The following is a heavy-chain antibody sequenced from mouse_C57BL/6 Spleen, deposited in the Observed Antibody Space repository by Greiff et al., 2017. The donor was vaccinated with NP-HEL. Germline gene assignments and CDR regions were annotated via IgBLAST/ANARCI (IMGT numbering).Heavy chain of an antibody. D-gene: IGHD2-4*01. CDR3: ARDDYDDYYAMDY. CDR2: INPSNGGT. Sequence: QVQLKQPGTELVKPGASVKLSCKASGYTFTSYWMHWVKQRPGQGLEWIGNINPSNGGTNYNEKFKSKATLTVDKSSSTAYMQLSSLTSEDSAVYYCARDDYDDYYAMDYWGQGTSVTVSS. J-gene: IGHJ4*01. V-gene: IGHV1-53*01. CDR1: GYTFTSYW.